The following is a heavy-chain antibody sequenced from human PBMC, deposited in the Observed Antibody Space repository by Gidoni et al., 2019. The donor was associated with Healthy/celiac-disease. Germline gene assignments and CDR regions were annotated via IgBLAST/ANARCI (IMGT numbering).Heavy chain of an antibody. Sequence: EVQLVESWGGLVQPGGSLKLSCAASGSTFSGSAMHWVRQASGKGLGWVGRIRSKANSYATAYAASVKGRFTISRDDSKNTAYLQMNSLKTEDTAVYYCTSMPKIDSSSYYFDYWGQGTLVTVSS. J-gene: IGHJ4*02. CDR3: TSMPKIDSSSYYFDY. CDR2: IRSKANSYAT. CDR1: GSTFSGSA. V-gene: IGHV3-73*02. D-gene: IGHD6-6*01.